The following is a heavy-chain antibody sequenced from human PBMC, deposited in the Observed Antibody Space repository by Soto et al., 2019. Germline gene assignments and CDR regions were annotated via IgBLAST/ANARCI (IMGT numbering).Heavy chain of an antibody. Sequence: PGGSLRLSCAASGFTFSSCGMHWVRQAPGKGLEWVAVIWYDGSNKYYADSVKGRFTISRDNSKNTLYLQMNSLRAEDTAVYYCARDAIAARRDYYYYGMDVWGQGTTVTVSS. D-gene: IGHD6-6*01. CDR2: IWYDGSNK. V-gene: IGHV3-33*01. J-gene: IGHJ6*02. CDR3: ARDAIAARRDYYYYGMDV. CDR1: GFTFSSCG.